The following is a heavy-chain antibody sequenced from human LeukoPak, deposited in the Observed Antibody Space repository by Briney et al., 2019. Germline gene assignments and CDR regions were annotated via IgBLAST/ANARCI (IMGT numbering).Heavy chain of an antibody. CDR3: ARDKLYGDYRRFDY. J-gene: IGHJ4*02. V-gene: IGHV3-66*01. CDR2: IYSGGST. Sequence: PGGSLRLSCAASGFTFTSYSLSWVRQAPGKGLEWVSVIYSGGSTYYADSVKGRFTISRDNSKNTVYLQMNSLRAEDTAVYYCARDKLYGDYRRFDYWGQGTLVTVSS. D-gene: IGHD4-17*01. CDR1: GFTFTSYS.